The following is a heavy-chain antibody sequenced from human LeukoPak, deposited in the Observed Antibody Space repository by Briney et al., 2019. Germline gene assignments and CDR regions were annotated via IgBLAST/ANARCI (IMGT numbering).Heavy chain of an antibody. CDR3: ARGGEMVRGVIITEFDY. D-gene: IGHD3-10*01. V-gene: IGHV1-8*03. Sequence: ASVKVSCKASGYTFTSYDINWVRQATGQGLEWMGWMNPNSGNTGYAQKFQGRVTITRNTSISTAYMELSSLRSEDTAVYYCARGGEMVRGVIITEFDYWGQGTLVTVSS. CDR2: MNPNSGNT. J-gene: IGHJ4*02. CDR1: GYTFTSYD.